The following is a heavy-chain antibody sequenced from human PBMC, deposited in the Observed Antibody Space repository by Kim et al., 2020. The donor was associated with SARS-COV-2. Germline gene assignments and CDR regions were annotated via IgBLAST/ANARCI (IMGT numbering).Heavy chain of an antibody. CDR2: IWYDGSNK. J-gene: IGHJ6*02. D-gene: IGHD2-15*01. CDR1: GFTFSSYG. Sequence: GGSLRLSCAASGFTFSSYGMHWVRQAPGKGLEWVAVIWYDGSNKYYADSVKGRFTISRDNSKNTLYLQMNSLRAEDTAVYYCAKTGCLSGGSCYSRVGDGMDVWGHGTTVTVSS. CDR3: AKTGCLSGGSCYSRVGDGMDV. V-gene: IGHV3-33*06.